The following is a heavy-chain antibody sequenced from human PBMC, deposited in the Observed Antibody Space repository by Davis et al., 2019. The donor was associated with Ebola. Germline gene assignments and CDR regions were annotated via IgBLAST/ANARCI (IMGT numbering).Heavy chain of an antibody. J-gene: IGHJ6*02. D-gene: IGHD1-20*01. V-gene: IGHV1-18*01. CDR3: AKGNWNPYYGMDV. CDR2: ISPLNGDT. CDR1: GYNLISYG. Sequence: ASVKVSCKASGYNLISYGISWVRQAPGQGLEWMGWISPLNGDTKYSQQNLQGRVTMTTDTSTSTAYMELRSLRSDDTAVYYCAKGNWNPYYGMDVWGQGTTVTVSS.